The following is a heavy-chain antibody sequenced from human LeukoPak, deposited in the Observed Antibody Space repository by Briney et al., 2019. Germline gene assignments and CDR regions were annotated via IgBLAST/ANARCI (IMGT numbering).Heavy chain of an antibody. CDR2: IYSGGST. CDR1: GFTVSSNY. D-gene: IGHD6-19*01. J-gene: IGHJ4*02. CDR3: ARETPDSSGWD. V-gene: IGHV3-66*01. Sequence: PGGSLRLSCAASGFTVSSNYMSWVRQAPGKGLEWVSVIYSGGSTYYADSVKGRFTISRDNSKNTLYLQMNSLRAEDTAVYYCARETPDSSGWDWGQGTLVTVSS.